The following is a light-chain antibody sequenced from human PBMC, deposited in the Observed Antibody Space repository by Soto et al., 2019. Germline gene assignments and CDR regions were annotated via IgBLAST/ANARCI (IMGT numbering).Light chain of an antibody. CDR3: QQYNNWPPWT. V-gene: IGKV3-15*01. CDR1: QSVSSN. J-gene: IGKJ1*01. CDR2: GAS. Sequence: EMVMTQSPATLSVSPGERATLSCRASQSVSSNLAWYQQKPVQAPRLLIYGASTRATGIPARFSGSGSGTEFTLTISSLQSEDFEVYYCQQYNNWPPWTFGQGTKVEIK.